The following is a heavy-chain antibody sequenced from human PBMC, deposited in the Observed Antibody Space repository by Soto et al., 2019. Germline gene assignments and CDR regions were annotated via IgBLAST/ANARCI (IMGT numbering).Heavy chain of an antibody. CDR1: GYSFTNYW. CDR3: GRLGWLSLAAWFGP. Sequence: PGESLKISCKGSGYSFTNYWIGWVRQMPGKGLEWMGMIYPDDSDTKYSPSFQGQVTFSADKSINTAYLQWSSLQASDTAIYYCGRLGWLSLAAWFGPWGKGTLVTVCS. CDR2: IYPDDSDT. J-gene: IGHJ5*02. V-gene: IGHV5-51*01. D-gene: IGHD3-3*01.